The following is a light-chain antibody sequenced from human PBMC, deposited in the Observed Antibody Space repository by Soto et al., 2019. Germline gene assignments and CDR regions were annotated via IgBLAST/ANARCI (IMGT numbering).Light chain of an antibody. CDR3: AAWDDSLV. V-gene: IGLV1-47*01. Sequence: QAVVTQPPSASGTPGQRVTISCSGSSSNIGSNYVYWYQQLPGTAPKLLIYRNNQRPSGVPARFSGSKSGTSASLAISGLRSEDEADYYCAAWDDSLVFGGGTKLTVL. J-gene: IGLJ2*01. CDR1: SSNIGSNY. CDR2: RNN.